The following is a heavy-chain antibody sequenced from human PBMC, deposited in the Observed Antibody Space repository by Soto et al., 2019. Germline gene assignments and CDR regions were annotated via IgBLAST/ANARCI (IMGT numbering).Heavy chain of an antibody. CDR2: MNPNSGNT. J-gene: IGHJ5*02. CDR3: ASRYYDILTGYSNWFDP. CDR1: GYTFTSYD. V-gene: IGHV1-8*01. D-gene: IGHD3-9*01. Sequence: GASVKVSCKASGYTFTSYDINWVRQATGQGLEWMGWMNPNSGNTGYAQKFQGRVTMTRNTSISTAYMELSSLRSEDTAVYYCASRYYDILTGYSNWFDPWGQGTLVTVS.